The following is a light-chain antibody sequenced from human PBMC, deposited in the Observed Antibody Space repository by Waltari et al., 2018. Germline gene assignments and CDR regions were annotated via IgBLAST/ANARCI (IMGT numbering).Light chain of an antibody. CDR2: EVS. CDR1: RISVGSYNL. V-gene: IGLV2-23*02. Sequence: QSALTQPASVSGSPGQSIPISCTGTRISVGSYNLCSLYQQHPGKAPKVMIYEVSKRPSGVSNRFSGSKSGNTASLTISGLQAEDEADYYCCSYAGSATLVFGGGTKLTVL. CDR3: CSYAGSATLV. J-gene: IGLJ2*01.